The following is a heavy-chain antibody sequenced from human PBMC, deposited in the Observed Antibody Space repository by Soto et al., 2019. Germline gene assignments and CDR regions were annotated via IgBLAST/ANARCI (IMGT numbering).Heavy chain of an antibody. Sequence: SGKVSCKASVSSFSSYAISWVRQAPGQGLEWMGGIIPIFGTANYAQKFQGRVTITADESTSTAYMELSSLRSEDTAVYYCARDGIAVAGMSYYYYGMDLWGQGTTLTVSS. J-gene: IGHJ6*02. CDR3: ARDGIAVAGMSYYYYGMDL. CDR2: IIPIFGTA. D-gene: IGHD6-19*01. CDR1: VSSFSSYA. V-gene: IGHV1-69*13.